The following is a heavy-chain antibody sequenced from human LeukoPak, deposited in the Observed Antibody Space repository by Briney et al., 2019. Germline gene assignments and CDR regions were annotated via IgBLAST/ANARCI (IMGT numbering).Heavy chain of an antibody. V-gene: IGHV3-74*01. CDR2: ISPDGTTT. Sequence: GGSLRLSCAASGFTFTNLWMHWVRQAPGKELVWVSRISPDGTTTDYAGSVKGRFTISRDNAKNMVYLQMDSLRAEDTAVYYCVRLLDVDYWGQGTLVTVSS. CDR1: GFTFTNLW. CDR3: VRLLDVDY. D-gene: IGHD1-1*01. J-gene: IGHJ4*02.